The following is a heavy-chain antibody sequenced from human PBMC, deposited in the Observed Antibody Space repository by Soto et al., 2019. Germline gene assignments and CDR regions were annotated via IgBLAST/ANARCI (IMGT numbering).Heavy chain of an antibody. V-gene: IGHV1-18*01. CDR1: GYTFTTYD. Sequence: QVQLVQSGVEMKKPGASVKVSCKASGYTFTTYDINWVRQAPGQGLEWMGWISTYNGNTNYAQRLQGRVTMTTDTSTNTAYMELKSLRSEDTAIYYWARTAGVAKQLVLGYWGQGTLVTVSS. CDR2: ISTYNGNT. CDR3: ARTAGVAKQLVLGY. J-gene: IGHJ4*02. D-gene: IGHD6-6*01.